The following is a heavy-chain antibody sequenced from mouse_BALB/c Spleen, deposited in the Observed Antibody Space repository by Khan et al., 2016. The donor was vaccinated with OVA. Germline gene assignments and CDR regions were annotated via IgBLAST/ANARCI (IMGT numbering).Heavy chain of an antibody. J-gene: IGHJ2*01. CDR3: ARLEDI. CDR2: IWAGGST. Sequence: QVQLKESGPGLVAPSQSLSITCTVSGFSLTSYGVPWVRQPPGKGLEWLGVIWAGGSTNYNSALMSRLNISKDNSKSQVFLKMNRLQTEDTAMYYCARLEDIWGQGTTLTGSS. CDR1: GFSLTSYG. V-gene: IGHV2-9*02. D-gene: IGHD1-3*01.